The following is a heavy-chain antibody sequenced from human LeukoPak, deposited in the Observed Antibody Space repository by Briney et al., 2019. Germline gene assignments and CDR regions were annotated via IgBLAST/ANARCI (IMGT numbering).Heavy chain of an antibody. CDR1: GGSFNDYY. CDR2: INHSGST. Sequence: SETLSLTCAVYGGSFNDYYWSWIRQPPGKGLEWIGEINHSGSTNYNPSLKSRVTISVDTSKSQFSLKVTSVTAADTAVYYCARRYGSGSCYNWFDPWGQGTLVTVSS. CDR3: ARRYGSGSCYNWFDP. J-gene: IGHJ5*02. D-gene: IGHD3-10*01. V-gene: IGHV4-34*01.